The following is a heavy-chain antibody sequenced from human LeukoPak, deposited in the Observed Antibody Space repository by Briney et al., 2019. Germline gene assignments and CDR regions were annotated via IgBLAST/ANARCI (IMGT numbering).Heavy chain of an antibody. D-gene: IGHD3-22*01. J-gene: IGHJ4*02. CDR3: ARYTYYDSSGYYYFDY. V-gene: IGHV3-30*03. CDR2: ISYDGSNK. Sequence: GGSLRLSCAASGFTFSSYAMHWVRQAPGKGLEWVAVISYDGSNKYYADFVKGRFTISRDNSKNTLYLQMNSLRAEDTAVYYCARYTYYDSSGYYYFDYWGQGTLVTVSS. CDR1: GFTFSSYA.